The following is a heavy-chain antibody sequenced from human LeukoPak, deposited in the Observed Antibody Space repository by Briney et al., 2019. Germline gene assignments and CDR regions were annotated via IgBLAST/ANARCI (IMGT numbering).Heavy chain of an antibody. CDR1: GFTFSSYS. J-gene: IGHJ4*02. Sequence: PGGSLRLSCAASGFTFSSYSMNWVRQAPGKGLEWVSSISSSSSYIYYADSVKGRFTISRDNAKNSLYLQMNSLRAEDTAVYYCASSMGVGYCSSTSCGSFGYWGQGTLVTVSS. D-gene: IGHD2-2*01. CDR3: ASSMGVGYCSSTSCGSFGY. CDR2: ISSSSSYI. V-gene: IGHV3-21*01.